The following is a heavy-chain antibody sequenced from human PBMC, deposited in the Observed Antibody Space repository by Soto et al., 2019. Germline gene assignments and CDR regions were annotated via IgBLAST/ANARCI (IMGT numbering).Heavy chain of an antibody. CDR2: INHSGST. J-gene: IGHJ4*02. Sequence: PSETLSLTCAVSGASVSSTYWWSWVRQPPGKGPEWIGEINHSGSTNYNPSLKSRVTISVDTSKNQFSLKLSSVTAADTAVYYCARGLIYDSSENYFDYWGQGTLVTVSS. CDR1: GASVSSTYW. V-gene: IGHV4-4*02. CDR3: ARGLIYDSSENYFDY. D-gene: IGHD3-22*01.